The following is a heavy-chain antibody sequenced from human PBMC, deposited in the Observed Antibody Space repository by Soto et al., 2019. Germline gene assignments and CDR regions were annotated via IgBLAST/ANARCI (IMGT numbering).Heavy chain of an antibody. V-gene: IGHV1-8*01. CDR2: RNPNTGNT. J-gene: IGHJ6*02. Sequence: GASVKVSCKASGYTFTSYDINWVRQATGQEVEGMGWRNPNTGNTGYAQKFQGRVTMTRNTSISTAYMELSSLRSEDTAVYYCARGGPLRYFAWLLTHGYYYYGMDVWGQGTTVTVSS. CDR1: GYTFTSYD. CDR3: ARGGPLRYFAWLLTHGYYYYGMDV. D-gene: IGHD3-9*01.